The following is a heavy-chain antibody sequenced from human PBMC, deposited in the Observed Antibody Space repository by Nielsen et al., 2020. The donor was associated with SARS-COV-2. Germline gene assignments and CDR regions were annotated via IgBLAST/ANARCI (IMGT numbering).Heavy chain of an antibody. V-gene: IGHV3-7*05. J-gene: IGHJ4*02. CDR3: ARSTFFDF. CDR2: IKEDGSDK. Sequence: GGSLRLSCEASGFTFSAYWMTWVRQAPGKGLEWVANIKEDGSDKNYVGFVRGRFTISEDSSKNTVSLQMNSLRAEDTAVYFCARSTFFDFWGQGTLVTVSS. CDR1: GFTFSAYW.